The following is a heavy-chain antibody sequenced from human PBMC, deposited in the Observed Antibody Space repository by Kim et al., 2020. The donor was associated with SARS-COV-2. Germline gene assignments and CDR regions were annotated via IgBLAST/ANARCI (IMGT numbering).Heavy chain of an antibody. D-gene: IGHD3-22*01. Sequence: ADSVKGRFTISRDNSKNTLYLQMNSLRAEDTAVYYCAKDNMIVVEKGFDYWGQGTLVTVSS. CDR3: AKDNMIVVEKGFDY. J-gene: IGHJ4*02. V-gene: IGHV3-23*01.